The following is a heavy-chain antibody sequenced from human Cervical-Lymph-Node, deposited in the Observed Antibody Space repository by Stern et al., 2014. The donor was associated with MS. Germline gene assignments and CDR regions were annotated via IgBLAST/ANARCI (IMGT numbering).Heavy chain of an antibody. CDR3: ARMWAVQGPRANLPGYFQH. J-gene: IGHJ1*01. Sequence: MQLVQSGAEEKKPGEALKISCKSSGYSFTNYWIGWVRQMPGKGLEWMGIIFPGDSDPRYSATCQGQVTISDDQSIITASLQWSSLKASDTAIYYCARMWAVQGPRANLPGYFQHWGQGTLVTVSS. D-gene: IGHD3-10*01. CDR2: IFPGDSDP. CDR1: GYSFTNYW. V-gene: IGHV5-51*01.